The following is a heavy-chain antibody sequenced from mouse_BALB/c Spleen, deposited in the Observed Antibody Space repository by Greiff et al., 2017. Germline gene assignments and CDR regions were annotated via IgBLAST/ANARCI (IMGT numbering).Heavy chain of an antibody. J-gene: IGHJ2*01. CDR3: AREDYYGSSYGDY. CDR1: GFTFSSFG. V-gene: IGHV5-17*02. D-gene: IGHD1-1*01. Sequence: EVQVVESGGGLVQPGGSRKLSCAASGFTFSSFGMHWVRQAPEKGLEWVAYISSGSSTIYYADTVKGRFTISRDNPKNTLFLQMTSLRSEDTAMYYCAREDYYGSSYGDYWGQGTTLTVSS. CDR2: ISSGSSTI.